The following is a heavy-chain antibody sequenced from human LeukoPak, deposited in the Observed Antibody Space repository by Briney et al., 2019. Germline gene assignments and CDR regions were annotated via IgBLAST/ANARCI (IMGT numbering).Heavy chain of an antibody. V-gene: IGHV4-30-2*01. Sequence: SQTLSLTCTVSGASISSGAYYWSWIRQPPGKGLEWIGYIYHSGSTYYNPSLKSRVTISVDRSKNQFSLKLSSVTAADTAVYYCARGAQYSYGSNWFDPWGQGTLVTVSS. CDR1: GASISSGAYY. J-gene: IGHJ5*02. CDR2: IYHSGST. D-gene: IGHD5-18*01. CDR3: ARGAQYSYGSNWFDP.